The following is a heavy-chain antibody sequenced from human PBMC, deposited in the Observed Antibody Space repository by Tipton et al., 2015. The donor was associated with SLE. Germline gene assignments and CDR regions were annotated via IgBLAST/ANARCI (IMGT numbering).Heavy chain of an antibody. CDR2: ISGSGGST. CDR3: AKDGGYCSSTSCHGSFDY. J-gene: IGHJ4*02. CDR1: GFTFSSYA. V-gene: IGHV3-23*01. D-gene: IGHD2-2*01. Sequence: GSLRLSCAASGFTFSSYAMSWVRQAPGKGLEWVSAISGSGGSTYYADSVKGRFTISRDNSKNTLYLQMNSLRAEDTAVYYCAKDGGYCSSTSCHGSFDYWGQGTLVTVSS.